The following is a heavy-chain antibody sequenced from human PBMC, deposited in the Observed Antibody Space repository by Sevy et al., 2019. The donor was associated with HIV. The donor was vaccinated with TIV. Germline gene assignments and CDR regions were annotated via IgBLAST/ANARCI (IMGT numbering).Heavy chain of an antibody. CDR1: GFSFSSYA. CDR3: AKDPSDLGNNWFDP. D-gene: IGHD3-10*01. Sequence: GGSLRLSCAASGFSFSSYAMSWVRQAPGKGLEWVSAISGSGGSTYYADSVKGRFTISRDNSKNTLYLQMNSLRAEDTAVYYCAKDPSDLGNNWFDPWGQGTLVTVSS. J-gene: IGHJ5*02. V-gene: IGHV3-23*01. CDR2: ISGSGGST.